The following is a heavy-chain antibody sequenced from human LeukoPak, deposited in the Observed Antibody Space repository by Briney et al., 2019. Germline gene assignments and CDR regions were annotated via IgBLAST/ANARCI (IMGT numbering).Heavy chain of an antibody. D-gene: IGHD3-22*01. Sequence: ASVKLSCKASGGTFSSYAISWVRQAPGQGLEWMGGIIPIFGTTNYAQKFQGRVTITADESTSTAYMELSSLRSEDTAVYYCARMMLYYYDRGGDYYYMDVWGKGTTVTVSS. J-gene: IGHJ6*03. CDR2: IIPIFGTT. V-gene: IGHV1-69*01. CDR1: GGTFSSYA. CDR3: ARMMLYYYDRGGDYYYMDV.